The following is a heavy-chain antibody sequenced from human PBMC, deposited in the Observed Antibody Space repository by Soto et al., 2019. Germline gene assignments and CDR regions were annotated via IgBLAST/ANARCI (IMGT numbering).Heavy chain of an antibody. Sequence: EVQLLESGGDLIQPGGSLRLSCAASGFTFNIYAMTWVRQAPGKGLEWVSAISRYGDITYYADSVEGRFSISRDNXKNTLYXQXXSXRAXXXAVYYCAKDRYLDHDSRGYLFDNWGQGTLVTVS. V-gene: IGHV3-23*01. J-gene: IGHJ4*02. CDR1: GFTFNIYA. CDR3: AKDRYLDHDSRGYLFDN. D-gene: IGHD3-22*01. CDR2: ISRYGDIT.